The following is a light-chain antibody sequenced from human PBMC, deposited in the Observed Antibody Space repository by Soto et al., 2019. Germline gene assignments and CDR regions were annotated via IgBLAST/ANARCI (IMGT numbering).Light chain of an antibody. CDR2: DVS. Sequence: DIQMTQSPSSVSASVGDRVTITCRASQSVSSWLAWYQQKPGKAPRLLIYDVSILESGVPSRFSGSGSGTEFTLTISSLQPDDFATYYCQQYSIIWTFGQGTKVDIK. CDR1: QSVSSW. V-gene: IGKV1-5*01. J-gene: IGKJ1*01. CDR3: QQYSIIWT.